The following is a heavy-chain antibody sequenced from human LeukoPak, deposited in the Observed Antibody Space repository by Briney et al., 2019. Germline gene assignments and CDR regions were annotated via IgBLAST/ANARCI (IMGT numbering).Heavy chain of an antibody. V-gene: IGHV4-59*01. CDR2: TYYNGNT. CDR3: ARDYGGKFDY. CDR1: GGSIRSFY. Sequence: SETLSLTCSVSGGSIRSFYWSWIRQPPGKGLEWIGYTYYNGNTKYNPSLKSRVTISVDTSKNQFSLRVSSVTAADTAVYYCARDYGGKFDYWGQGTLVTVSS. J-gene: IGHJ4*02. D-gene: IGHD4-23*01.